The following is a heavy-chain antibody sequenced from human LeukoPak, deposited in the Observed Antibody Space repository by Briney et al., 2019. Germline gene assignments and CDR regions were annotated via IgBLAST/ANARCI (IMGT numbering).Heavy chain of an antibody. D-gene: IGHD5-12*01. CDR1: GYTFTSYG. Sequence: GASVKVSCKASGYTFTSYGISWVRQAPGQGLEWMGWISAYNGNTNYAQKLQGRVTMTTDTSTSTAYMELRSLRSDDTAVYYCARVPSDIVATFFFDYWGQGTLVTVSS. CDR2: ISAYNGNT. J-gene: IGHJ4*02. CDR3: ARVPSDIVATFFFDY. V-gene: IGHV1-18*01.